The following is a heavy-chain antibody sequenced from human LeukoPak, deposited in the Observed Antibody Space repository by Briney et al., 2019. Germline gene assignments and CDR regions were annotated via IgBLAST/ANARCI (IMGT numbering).Heavy chain of an antibody. J-gene: IGHJ4*02. CDR2: ISAYNGNT. V-gene: IGHV1-18*01. CDR3: ARAPYDSSGYYYVYPPDY. CDR1: GYTFTSYG. D-gene: IGHD3-22*01. Sequence: ASVKVSCKASGYTFTSYGISWVRQAPGQGLEWMGWISAYNGNTNYAQKLQGRVTITADESTSTAYMELSSLRSEDTAVYYCARAPYDSSGYYYVYPPDYWGQGTLVTVSS.